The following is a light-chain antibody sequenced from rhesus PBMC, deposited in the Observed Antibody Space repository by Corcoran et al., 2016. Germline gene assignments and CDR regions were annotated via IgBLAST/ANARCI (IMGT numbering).Light chain of an antibody. V-gene: IGKV1-25*01. J-gene: IGKJ3*01. Sequence: DIQMTQSPSSLSASVGDTVTITCRASQGISKKLAWYQQKPGKVPKLLIYYASTLQSGVPSRFSGSGSGTDFTLTISSLQPEDFATYYCQHCYGTPFTFGPGTKLDIK. CDR3: QHCYGTPFT. CDR1: QGISKK. CDR2: YAS.